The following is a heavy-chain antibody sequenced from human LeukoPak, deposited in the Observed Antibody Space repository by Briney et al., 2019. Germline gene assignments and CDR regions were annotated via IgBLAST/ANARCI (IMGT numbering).Heavy chain of an antibody. Sequence: GGSLRLSCAVSQFTFSDHYMSWIRQAPGKGLEWPSSISSKGDHTNYADSVKGRFTISRDNAKESLFLHMNNLRAEDTAVYFCARGSFSGFPAINVTGVQGAFDIWGQGTVVSVSS. CDR3: ARGSFSGFPAINVTGVQGAFDI. V-gene: IGHV3-11*05. J-gene: IGHJ3*02. CDR2: ISSKGDHT. CDR1: QFTFSDHY. D-gene: IGHD3-22*01.